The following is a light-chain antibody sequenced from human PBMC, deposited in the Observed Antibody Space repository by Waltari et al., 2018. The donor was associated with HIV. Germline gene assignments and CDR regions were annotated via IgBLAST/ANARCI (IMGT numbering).Light chain of an antibody. CDR2: ERN. CDR3: QVWDDEFLN. CDR1: AGGDGS. V-gene: IGLV3-9*02. Sequence: ELSQPRSISVSAGQRVSISCRGAAGGDGSTCWYQKKAGQSPQLIINERNRRPSGVSNRFSASMSGDTTTLFISGSQSVDEADYFCQVWDDEFLNFGGGTRLTVL. J-gene: IGLJ2*01.